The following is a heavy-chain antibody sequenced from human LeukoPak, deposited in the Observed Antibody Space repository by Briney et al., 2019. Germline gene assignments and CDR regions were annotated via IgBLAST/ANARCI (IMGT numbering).Heavy chain of an antibody. J-gene: IGHJ5*02. CDR1: GGSISSGSYY. D-gene: IGHD5-12*01. V-gene: IGHV4-61*02. Sequence: TLSLTCIVSGGSISSGSYYWSWIRQPAGKGLEWIGRIYTSGSTNYNPSLKSRVTISVDTSKNQFSLQLSSLTASDTAVYYCARVGPYIEVDPWGQGTLVIVSS. CDR2: IYTSGST. CDR3: ARVGPYIEVDP.